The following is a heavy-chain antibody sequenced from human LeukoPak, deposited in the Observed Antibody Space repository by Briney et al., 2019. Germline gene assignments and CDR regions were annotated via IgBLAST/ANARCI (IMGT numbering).Heavy chain of an antibody. Sequence: SETLSLTCAVSGYSISSGYYWGWIRQPPGKGLEWIGSIYHSGSTYYNPSLKSRVTISVDTSKNQFSLRLSSVTAADTAVYYCARRYSSGWHPGQAAFDYWGQGTLVTVPS. CDR3: ARRYSSGWHPGQAAFDY. J-gene: IGHJ4*02. V-gene: IGHV4-38-2*01. D-gene: IGHD6-19*01. CDR1: GYSISSGYY. CDR2: IYHSGST.